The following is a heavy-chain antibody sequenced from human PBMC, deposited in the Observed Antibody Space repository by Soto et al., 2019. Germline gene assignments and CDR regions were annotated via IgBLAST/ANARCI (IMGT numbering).Heavy chain of an antibody. CDR2: IYHSGST. Sequence: SETLSLTCAVSGGSISSGGYSWSWIRQPPGKGLEWIGYIYHSGSTYYNPSLKSRVTISVDRSKNQFSLKLSSVTAADTAVYYFARSSSTYLLARLPNWFGPWGQGTLVSVSS. V-gene: IGHV4-30-2*01. CDR1: GGSISSGGYS. CDR3: ARSSSTYLLARLPNWFGP. J-gene: IGHJ5*02. D-gene: IGHD2-2*01.